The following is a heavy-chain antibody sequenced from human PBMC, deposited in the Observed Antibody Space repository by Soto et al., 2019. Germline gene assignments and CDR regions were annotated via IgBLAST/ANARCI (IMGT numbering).Heavy chain of an antibody. J-gene: IGHJ6*02. V-gene: IGHV4-59*01. Sequence: XASLSLTCTVSGGSITSSYGSWIRRPPGKGLEWIAYIYDTGISGYTPSTSYNPSLKSRVTMSVDTSKSQFSLKLTSVTAADTAVYYCAPGEAAFFYYGLDVWGQGITVTVSS. CDR1: GGSITSSY. CDR2: IYDTGISGYTPST. CDR3: APGEAAFFYYGLDV.